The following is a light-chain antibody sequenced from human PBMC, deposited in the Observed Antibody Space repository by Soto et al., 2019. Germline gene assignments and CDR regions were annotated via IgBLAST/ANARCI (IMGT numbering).Light chain of an antibody. J-gene: IGKJ5*01. CDR3: QQYYSYPIT. CDR1: QTISSY. Sequence: DIQMTQSPSSLSAFVGDRVTITCRASQTISSYLNWYQQKPGKAPKLLIYAASNLQSGVPSRFSGSGSGTDFTLTISCLQSEDFATYYCQQYYSYPITFGQGT. CDR2: AAS. V-gene: IGKV1-39*01.